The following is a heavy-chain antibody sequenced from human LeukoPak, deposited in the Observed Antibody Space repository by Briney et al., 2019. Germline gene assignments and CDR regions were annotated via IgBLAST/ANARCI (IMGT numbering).Heavy chain of an antibody. V-gene: IGHV4-61*01. CDR3: ARDTGTVVDY. D-gene: IGHD4-23*01. CDR1: GGSVRSDSYF. Sequence: SETLSLTCTVSGGSVRSDSYFWSWIRQPPGKGLEWIGYIYYSGSTNYNPSLKSRVTISVDTSKNQFSLKLSSVTAADTAVYYCARDTGTVVDYWGQGTLVTVSS. J-gene: IGHJ4*02. CDR2: IYYSGST.